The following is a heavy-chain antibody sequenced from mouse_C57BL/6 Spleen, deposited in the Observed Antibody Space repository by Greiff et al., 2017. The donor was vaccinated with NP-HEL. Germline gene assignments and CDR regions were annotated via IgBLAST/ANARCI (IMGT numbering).Heavy chain of an antibody. Sequence: EVQLQQSGPELVKPGASVKISCKASGYTFTDYYMNWVKQSHGKSLEWIGDINPNNGGTSYNQKFKGKATLTVDKSSSTAYMELRSLTSEDSAVYYCARGIYYYGSSYADYFDYWGQGTTLAVSS. V-gene: IGHV1-26*01. D-gene: IGHD1-1*01. CDR3: ARGIYYYGSSYADYFDY. CDR2: INPNNGGT. CDR1: GYTFTDYY. J-gene: IGHJ2*01.